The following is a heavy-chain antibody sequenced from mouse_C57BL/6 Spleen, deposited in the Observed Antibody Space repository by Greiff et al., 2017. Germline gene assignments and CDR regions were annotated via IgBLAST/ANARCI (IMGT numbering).Heavy chain of an antibody. CDR3: ARHETSSITTYYFDY. CDR2: FYPGSGSI. V-gene: IGHV1-62-2*01. Sequence: VQLQESGAELVKPGASVKLSCKASGYTFTEYTIHWVKQRSGQGIERIGWFYPGSGSIKYNEQLKDKDTLTADKSSSTVYMEISKWTSEDSAVYFCARHETSSITTYYFDYWGQGTTLTVSS. D-gene: IGHD1-1*01. CDR1: GYTFTEYT. J-gene: IGHJ2*01.